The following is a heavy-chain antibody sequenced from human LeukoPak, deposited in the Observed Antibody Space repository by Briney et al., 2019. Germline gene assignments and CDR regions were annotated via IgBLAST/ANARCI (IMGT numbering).Heavy chain of an antibody. CDR3: ARDYRDYGDDAFDI. V-gene: IGHV3-66*01. CDR2: IYSGGST. CDR1: GFTVSSNY. D-gene: IGHD4-17*01. J-gene: IGHJ3*02. Sequence: GGTLRLSCAASGFTVSSNYMSWVRQAPGKGLQWVSVIYSGGSTYYADSVKGRFTISRDNSKNTLYLQMNSLRAEDTAVYYCARDYRDYGDDAFDIWGQGTMVTVSS.